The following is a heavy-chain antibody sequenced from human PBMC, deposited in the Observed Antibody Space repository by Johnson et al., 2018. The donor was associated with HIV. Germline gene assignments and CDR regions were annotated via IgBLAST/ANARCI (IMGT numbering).Heavy chain of an antibody. V-gene: IGHV3-23*04. Sequence: VQLVESGGGLVQPGESLRLSCAASGFIFDDFGMNWVRQAPGKGLEWVSAISGSGGSTYYADSVTGRFTISRDNSKNTLYLQMNSLKTEDTAVYYCTTRVTVVIISSDAFDIWGQGTMVTVSS. J-gene: IGHJ3*02. CDR2: ISGSGGST. D-gene: IGHD3-3*01. CDR1: GFIFDDFG. CDR3: TTRVTVVIISSDAFDI.